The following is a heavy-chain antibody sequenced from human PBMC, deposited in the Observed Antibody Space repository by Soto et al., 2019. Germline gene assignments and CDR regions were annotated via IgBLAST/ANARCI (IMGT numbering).Heavy chain of an antibody. CDR1: GFTCSNYG. V-gene: IGHV3-30*18. D-gene: IGHD2-21*01. CDR3: AKDRGWRIAIDN. CDR2: ISYDGSNR. J-gene: IGHJ4*02. Sequence: QVQLLESGGGVVQPGRSLRLSCAASGFTCSNYGIHWVRQAPGKGLEWVALISYDGSNRHYGDSVRGRFTISRDNSQNTVYLQMNNLRTEDTAVYYCAKDRGWRIAIDNGGQGTTVTVSS.